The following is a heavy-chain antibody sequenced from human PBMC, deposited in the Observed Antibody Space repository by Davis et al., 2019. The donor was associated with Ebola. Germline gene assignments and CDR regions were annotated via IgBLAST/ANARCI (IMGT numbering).Heavy chain of an antibody. CDR2: ISYDGSNK. V-gene: IGHV3-30*18. Sequence: GESLKISCAASGFTFSSYGMHWVRQAPGKGLEWVAVISYDGSNKYYADSVKGRFTISRDNSKNTLYLQMNSLRAEDTAVYYCAKVFKRFLEWLTDYTFDPWGQGTLVTVSS. CDR1: GFTFSSYG. CDR3: AKVFKRFLEWLTDYTFDP. J-gene: IGHJ5*02. D-gene: IGHD3-3*01.